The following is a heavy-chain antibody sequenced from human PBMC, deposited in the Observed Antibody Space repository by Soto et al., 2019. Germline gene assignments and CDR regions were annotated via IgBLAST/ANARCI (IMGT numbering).Heavy chain of an antibody. Sequence: PSETLSLTCTVSGGSISSSSYYWGWIRQPPGKGLEWIGSIYYSGSTYYNPSLKSRVTISVDTSKNQFSLKLSSVTAADTAVYYCSCFAVHCSGFTDYWFQVTLVTVFS. V-gene: IGHV4-39*01. CDR2: IYYSGST. CDR1: GGSISSSSYY. J-gene: IGHJ4*02. D-gene: IGHD6-19*01. CDR3: SCFAVHCSGFTDY.